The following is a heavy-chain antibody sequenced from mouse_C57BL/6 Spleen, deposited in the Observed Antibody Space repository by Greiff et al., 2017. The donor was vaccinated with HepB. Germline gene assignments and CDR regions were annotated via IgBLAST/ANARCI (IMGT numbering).Heavy chain of an antibody. CDR2: ISSGGSYT. Sequence: EVQLVESGGDLVKPGGSLKLSCAASGFTFSSYGMSWVRQTPDKRLEWVATISSGGSYTYYPDSVKGRFTISRDNAKNTLYLQMSSLKSEDTAMYYFARHKDYDLENYAMDYWGQGTSVTVSS. CDR3: ARHKDYDLENYAMDY. J-gene: IGHJ4*01. D-gene: IGHD2-4*01. V-gene: IGHV5-6*01. CDR1: GFTFSSYG.